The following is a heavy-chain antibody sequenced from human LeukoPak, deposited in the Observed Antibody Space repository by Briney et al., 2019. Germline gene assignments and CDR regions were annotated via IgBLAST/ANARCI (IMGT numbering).Heavy chain of an antibody. D-gene: IGHD3-10*01. J-gene: IGHJ4*02. V-gene: IGHV1-8*03. Sequence: ASVKVSCKASGYTFTGYYMHWVRQAPGQGLEWMGWMNPNSGNTGYAQKFQGRVTITRNTSISTAYMELSSLRSEDTAVYYCARAPGGDFDYWGQGTLVTVSS. CDR3: ARAPGGDFDY. CDR2: MNPNSGNT. CDR1: GYTFTGYY.